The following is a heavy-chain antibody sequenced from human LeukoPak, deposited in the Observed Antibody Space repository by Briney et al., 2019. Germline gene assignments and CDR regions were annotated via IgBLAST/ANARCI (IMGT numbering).Heavy chain of an antibody. CDR3: ARGARVADFYGSGTRTFDY. CDR1: GGSISSGSYY. Sequence: SETLSLTCTVSGGSISSGSYYGSWIRQPAGKGLEWIGRIYISGSTTYNPSLKSRVTISVDKSKNQFSLKLSSVTAADTAVYYCARGARVADFYGSGTRTFDYWGQGTLVTVSS. CDR2: IYISGST. J-gene: IGHJ4*02. D-gene: IGHD3-10*01. V-gene: IGHV4-61*02.